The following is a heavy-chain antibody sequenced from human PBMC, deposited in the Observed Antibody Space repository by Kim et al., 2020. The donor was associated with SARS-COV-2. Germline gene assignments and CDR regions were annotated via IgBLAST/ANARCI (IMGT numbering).Heavy chain of an antibody. J-gene: IGHJ4*02. CDR3: AKGYSYGGGFFDY. V-gene: IGHV3-9*01. Sequence: GNTAYVKGRFTISRENAKNSLYLQMNSLRAEDTALYYCAKGYSYGGGFFDYWGQGTLVTVSS. D-gene: IGHD5-18*01.